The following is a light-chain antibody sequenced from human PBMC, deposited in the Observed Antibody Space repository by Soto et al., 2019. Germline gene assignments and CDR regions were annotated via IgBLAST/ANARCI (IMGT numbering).Light chain of an antibody. CDR1: SSDIGGYSY. CDR2: EVS. Sequence: QSALAQPASVSGSPGQSITISCTGTSSDIGGYSYVSWYQHHPGKAPKLLISEVSNRPSGVSNRFSGSKSGNTASLTISGLQAEDEADYYCSSYTSSSTLGFGGGTKLTVL. J-gene: IGLJ3*02. V-gene: IGLV2-14*01. CDR3: SSYTSSSTLG.